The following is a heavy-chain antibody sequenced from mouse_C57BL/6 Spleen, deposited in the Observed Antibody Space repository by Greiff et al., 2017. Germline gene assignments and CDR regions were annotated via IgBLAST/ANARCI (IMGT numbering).Heavy chain of an antibody. CDR2: INPYNGGT. D-gene: IGHD2-12*01. CDR3: ASRSYLLAMDY. Sequence: VQLKESGPVLVKPGASVKMSCKASGFNFTDYYMNWVKQSHGKSLEWIGVINPYNGGTSYNQKFKGKATLTVDTSSSTAYMELNSLTSDDSAVYYCASRSYLLAMDYWGQGTSVTVSS. V-gene: IGHV1-19*01. CDR1: GFNFTDYY. J-gene: IGHJ4*01.